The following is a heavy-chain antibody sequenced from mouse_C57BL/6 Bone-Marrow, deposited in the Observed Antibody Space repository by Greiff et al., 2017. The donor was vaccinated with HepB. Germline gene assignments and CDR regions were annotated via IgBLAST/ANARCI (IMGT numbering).Heavy chain of an antibody. Sequence: VQLQQSGPELVKPGASVKISCKASGYTFTDYYMNWVKQSHGKSLEWIGDINPNNGGTSYNQKFKGKATLTVDKSSSTAYMELRSLTSEDSAVYYCARSGTRAWFAYWGQGTLVTVSA. CDR3: ARSGTRAWFAY. CDR1: GYTFTDYY. CDR2: INPNNGGT. J-gene: IGHJ3*01. D-gene: IGHD3-3*01. V-gene: IGHV1-26*01.